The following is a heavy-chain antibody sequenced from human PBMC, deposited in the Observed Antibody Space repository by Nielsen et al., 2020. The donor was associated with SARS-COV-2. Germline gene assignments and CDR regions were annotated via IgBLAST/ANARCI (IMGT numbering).Heavy chain of an antibody. D-gene: IGHD5-18*01. CDR3: AKGNTAMDFWYFDY. CDR1: GFTFSSYA. J-gene: IGHJ4*02. CDR2: ISGSGGST. V-gene: IGHV3-23*01. Sequence: GESLKISCAVSGFTFSSYAMSWVRQAPGKGLEWVSAISGSGGSTYYADSVKGRFTISRDNSKNTLYLQMNSLRAEDTAVYYCAKGNTAMDFWYFDYWGQGTLVTVSS.